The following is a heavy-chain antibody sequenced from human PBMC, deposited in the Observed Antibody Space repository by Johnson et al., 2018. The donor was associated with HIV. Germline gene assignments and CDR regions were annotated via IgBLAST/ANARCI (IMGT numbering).Heavy chain of an antibody. CDR3: ARDKAVGYSSGWHAFDI. D-gene: IGHD6-19*01. Sequence: VQLVESGGGLVQPGGSLRLSCAASGFTVSSTYMRWVRQAPGKGLEGVSVIYSGGSTSYADSVKGRFTISRDNSKNTLYLQMNSLRAEDTAMYYCARDKAVGYSSGWHAFDIWGQGTMVTVSS. CDR2: IYSGGST. V-gene: IGHV3-66*01. CDR1: GFTVSSTY. J-gene: IGHJ3*02.